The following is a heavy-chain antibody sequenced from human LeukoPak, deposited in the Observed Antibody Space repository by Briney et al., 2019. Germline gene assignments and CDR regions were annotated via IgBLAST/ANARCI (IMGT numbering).Heavy chain of an antibody. CDR2: VSGSGSST. J-gene: IGHJ4*02. V-gene: IGHV3-23*01. D-gene: IGHD3-10*01. CDR1: GFTFSTYA. CDR3: ATSASRGSGSYYRY. Sequence: GGSLRLSCAASGFTFSTYAMSWVRQAPGKGLEWVSAVSGSGSSTSYADSVKGRFTISRDNAKNSLYLQMNSLRAEDTAVYYCATSASRGSGSYYRYWGQGTLVTVSS.